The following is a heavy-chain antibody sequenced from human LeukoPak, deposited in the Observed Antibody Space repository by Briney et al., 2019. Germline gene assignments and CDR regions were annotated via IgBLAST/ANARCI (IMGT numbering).Heavy chain of an antibody. CDR1: GFSFSRYW. D-gene: IGHD4-17*01. CDR3: AREVSGDPWHNWLDP. CDR2: INEDGSTT. Sequence: PGGSLRLSCAASGFSFSRYWMHWVRHSPGKGLVWVSRINEDGSTTTYADSVKGRFTISRDNARSTLYLQMNSLRADDTAVYYCAREVSGDPWHNWLDPWGQGSLVTVSS. V-gene: IGHV3-74*03. J-gene: IGHJ5*02.